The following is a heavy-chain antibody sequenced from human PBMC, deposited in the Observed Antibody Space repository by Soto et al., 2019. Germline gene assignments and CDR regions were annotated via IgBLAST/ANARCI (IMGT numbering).Heavy chain of an antibody. J-gene: IGHJ4*02. V-gene: IGHV1-46*01. CDR1: GYTFTTYY. D-gene: IGHD2-15*01. Sequence: QVQLVQSGAEVKRPGASVKVSCKASGYTFTTYYMHWVRQAPGQGLEWLGIINPNGGSTTNAQKSQRRGTMTRDTPTSKVYLELSSLRSEDTAVYYCARAGYCSGGTCFHGNCDYWGQGTLVTVSA. CDR3: ARAGYCSGGTCFHGNCDY. CDR2: INPNGGST.